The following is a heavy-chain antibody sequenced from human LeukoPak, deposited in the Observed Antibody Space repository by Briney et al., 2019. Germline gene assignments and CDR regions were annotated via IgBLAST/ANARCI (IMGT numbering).Heavy chain of an antibody. Sequence: GGSLRLSCAASGFTFSSYWMSWVRQAPGKGLEWVANIKQDGVEQYYVDSVEGRFTISRDNAKSSLFLQMNSLRAEDTAVYYCARISQRSFDPCGQRTLVTVSS. J-gene: IGHJ5*02. CDR2: IKQDGVEQ. V-gene: IGHV3-7*05. D-gene: IGHD2-15*01. CDR3: ARISQRSFDP. CDR1: GFTFSSYW.